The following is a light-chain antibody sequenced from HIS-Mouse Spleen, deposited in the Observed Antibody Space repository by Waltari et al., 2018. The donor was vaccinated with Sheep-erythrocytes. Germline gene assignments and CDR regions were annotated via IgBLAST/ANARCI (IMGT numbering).Light chain of an antibody. CDR1: QSLLHSNGYNY. J-gene: IGKJ2*01. V-gene: IGKV2-28*01. CDR3: QQRSNWPPGYT. CDR2: LGS. Sequence: DIVMTQSPLSLPVTPGEPASISCRSSQSLLHSNGYNYLDWYLQKPGQSPQLLIYLGSNRASGVPDRFSGSGSGTDFTLTISSLEPEDFAVYYCQQRSNWPPGYTFGQGTKLEIK.